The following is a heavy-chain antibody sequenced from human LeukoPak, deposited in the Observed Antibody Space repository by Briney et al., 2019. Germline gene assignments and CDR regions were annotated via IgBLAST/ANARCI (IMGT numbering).Heavy chain of an antibody. J-gene: IGHJ6*03. Sequence: PGGSLRLSCAASGFTFDDYTIHWVRQAPGKGLEWVSLITWDGINTYYADSVKGRFTISRDNAKNSLYLQMNSLRAEDTAVYYCARGGPGRSLTIVPERTKYYMDVWGKGATVTVSS. V-gene: IGHV3-43*01. D-gene: IGHD1-26*01. CDR3: ARGGPGRSLTIVPERTKYYMDV. CDR2: ITWDGINT. CDR1: GFTFDDYT.